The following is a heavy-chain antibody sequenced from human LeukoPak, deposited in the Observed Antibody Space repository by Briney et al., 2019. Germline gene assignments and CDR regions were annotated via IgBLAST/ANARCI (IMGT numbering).Heavy chain of an antibody. V-gene: IGHV5-51*01. Sequence: PGESLKISCKGSGYSFTSYWIGWVRQMPGKGLEWMGIIYPGDSDTRYSPSFQGQVTISADKSISTAYLQWSSLKASDTAMYYCARRLNGRSGYSYGQIDYWGQGTLVAVSS. D-gene: IGHD5-18*01. J-gene: IGHJ4*02. CDR2: IYPGDSDT. CDR3: ARRLNGRSGYSYGQIDY. CDR1: GYSFTSYW.